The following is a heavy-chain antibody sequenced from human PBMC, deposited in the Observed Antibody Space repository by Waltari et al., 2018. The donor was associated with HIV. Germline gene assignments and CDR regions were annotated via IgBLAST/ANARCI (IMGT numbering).Heavy chain of an antibody. CDR3: AHTLGRGAVYLDH. CDR2: IYWHDEK. Sequence: QIALKESGPALVRPTQTLTLTCSFSGFSLTTVGVGVAWIRQPPGEALDWLAVIYWHDEKRYSPSWATRLNSSKDASKNEVVLTVANTDPPDTATYFCAHTLGRGAVYLDHWGQGIPVTISS. CDR1: GFSLTTVGVG. D-gene: IGHD3-16*01. V-gene: IGHV2-5*01. J-gene: IGHJ4*02.